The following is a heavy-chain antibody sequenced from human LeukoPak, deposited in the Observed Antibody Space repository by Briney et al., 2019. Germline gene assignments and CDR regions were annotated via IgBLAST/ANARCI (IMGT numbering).Heavy chain of an antibody. V-gene: IGHV3-74*03. J-gene: IGHJ3*02. Sequence: GGSLRLSCAASGFTFSSFWMHWVRQAPGKGLVWLARVNNDGNVTTYADSVRGRFTISRDNAKKTLYLQMNSLGAEDTAIYYCARRGLVPAFDIWGQGTMVAVSS. CDR1: GFTFSSFW. CDR3: ARRGLVPAFDI. CDR2: VNNDGNVT. D-gene: IGHD2-2*01.